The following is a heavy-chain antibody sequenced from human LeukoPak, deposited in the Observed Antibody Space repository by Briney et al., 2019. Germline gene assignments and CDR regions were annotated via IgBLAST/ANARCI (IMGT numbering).Heavy chain of an antibody. Sequence: GGSLRLSCAASGFTFSNYWMNWVRQAPGKGLEWVANIKQDGSEKYYVDSVKGRFTISRDNAKNSLYLQMNSLRAEDTAVYYCARGNYDFWGDYYYYMDVWGKGTRSPSP. CDR1: GFTFSNYW. CDR2: IKQDGSEK. D-gene: IGHD3-3*01. J-gene: IGHJ6*03. CDR3: ARGNYDFWGDYYYYMDV. V-gene: IGHV3-7*01.